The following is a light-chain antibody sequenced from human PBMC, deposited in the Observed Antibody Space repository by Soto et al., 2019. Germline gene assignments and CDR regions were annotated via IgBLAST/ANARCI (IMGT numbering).Light chain of an antibody. Sequence: EIVLTQSPGTLSLSPGERATLSCRASQSVSNNYLAWYQQKPGQAPRLLIYGASNRATGIPDRFSGSGSGTDFTLTISRVEPEYFAVYYCQQFGSAAWTFGHGTKVDIK. J-gene: IGKJ1*01. V-gene: IGKV3-20*01. CDR2: GAS. CDR1: QSVSNNY. CDR3: QQFGSAAWT.